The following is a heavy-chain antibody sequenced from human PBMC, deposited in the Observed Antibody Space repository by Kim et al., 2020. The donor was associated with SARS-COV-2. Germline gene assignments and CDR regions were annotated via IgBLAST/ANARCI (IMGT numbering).Heavy chain of an antibody. Sequence: GGSLRLSCAASGFTFSDYYMSWIRQAPGKGLEWVSYISSGGSTKFYADSVKGRFTISRDNVKNSLYLQMNSLRAEDTAVFFCARGVAGGNSYTMDVWGQGTTVTVSS. V-gene: IGHV3-11*04. D-gene: IGHD6-19*01. J-gene: IGHJ6*02. CDR3: ARGVAGGNSYTMDV. CDR1: GFTFSDYY. CDR2: ISSGGSTK.